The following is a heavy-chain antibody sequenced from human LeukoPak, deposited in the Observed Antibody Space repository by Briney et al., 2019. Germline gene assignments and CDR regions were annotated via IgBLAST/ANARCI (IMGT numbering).Heavy chain of an antibody. Sequence: SVKVSCKASGGTFSSYAISWVRQAPGQGLEWMGGIIPIFGTANYAQKFQGRVTITTDESTSTAYMELSSLRSEDTAVYYCARGYGAMVRGVIMTNWFDPWGQGTLVTVSS. V-gene: IGHV1-69*05. CDR1: GGTFSSYA. J-gene: IGHJ5*02. CDR3: ARGYGAMVRGVIMTNWFDP. CDR2: IIPIFGTA. D-gene: IGHD3-10*01.